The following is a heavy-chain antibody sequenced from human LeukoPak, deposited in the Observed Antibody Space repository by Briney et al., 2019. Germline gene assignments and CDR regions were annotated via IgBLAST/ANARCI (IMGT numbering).Heavy chain of an antibody. J-gene: IGHJ4*02. CDR3: AKGPAASPKHFDY. Sequence: PGGSLRLSCAASGFIFNNYGIHWVRQAPGKGLEWVAVISYDGNKKDYVDSVKGRFTISRDNSKNTLYLQVNSLRGEDTAVYYCAKGPAASPKHFDYWGQGTLVTVSS. V-gene: IGHV3-30*18. CDR1: GFIFNNYG. CDR2: ISYDGNKK. D-gene: IGHD2-2*01.